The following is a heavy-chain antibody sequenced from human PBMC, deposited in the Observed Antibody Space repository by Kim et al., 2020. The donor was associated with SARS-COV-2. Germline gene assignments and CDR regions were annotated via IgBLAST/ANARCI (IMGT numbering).Heavy chain of an antibody. D-gene: IGHD6-13*01. CDR2: ISYDGGNK. CDR3: AREGSSRWPADY. CDR1: GFTFSSYA. V-gene: IGHV3-30*04. J-gene: IGHJ4*02. Sequence: GGSLRLSCAASGFTFSSYAMHWVRQAPGKGLEWVSVISYDGGNKYYVDSVKGRFTISRDNSKNTLYLQMNSLRAEDTAVYYCAREGSSRWPADYWVQGT.